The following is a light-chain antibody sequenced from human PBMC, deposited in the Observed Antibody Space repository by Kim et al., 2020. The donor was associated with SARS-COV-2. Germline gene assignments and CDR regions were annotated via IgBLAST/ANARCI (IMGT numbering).Light chain of an antibody. CDR1: QSVNTN. CDR3: QEYNSWPPYN. Sequence: GFPGEGATLSGRASQSVNTNLAWYQQRPGQAPRLLSFGASTRATGIPARFSGTGSGTEFTLTISSLQSEDFAVYYCQEYNSWPPYNFGLGTKLEI. J-gene: IGKJ2*01. V-gene: IGKV3-15*01. CDR2: GAS.